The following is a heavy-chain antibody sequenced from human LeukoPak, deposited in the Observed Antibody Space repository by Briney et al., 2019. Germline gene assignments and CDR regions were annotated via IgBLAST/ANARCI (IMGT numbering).Heavy chain of an antibody. V-gene: IGHV1-18*01. CDR2: TSAYNGNT. Sequence: WMGWTSAYNGNTNYAQKLQGRVTMTTDTSTSTAYMELRSLRSDDTAVYYCARVPGREKPIDPWGQGTLVTVSS. D-gene: IGHD1-14*01. CDR3: ARVPGREKPIDP. J-gene: IGHJ5*02.